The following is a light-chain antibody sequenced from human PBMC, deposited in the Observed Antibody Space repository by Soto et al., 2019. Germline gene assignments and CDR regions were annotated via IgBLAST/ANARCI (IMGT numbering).Light chain of an antibody. V-gene: IGKV3D-15*01. Sequence: IVMTQSPSTLSVSPGERATLSCRASQRVSRNLAWYQQKPGQAPRLLIYAASYRATGISDKFSGSGSGTDFSLTIISLQSEDSAVYYCQQYNDWPLTFGGGTKVDI. CDR2: AAS. J-gene: IGKJ4*01. CDR1: QRVSRN. CDR3: QQYNDWPLT.